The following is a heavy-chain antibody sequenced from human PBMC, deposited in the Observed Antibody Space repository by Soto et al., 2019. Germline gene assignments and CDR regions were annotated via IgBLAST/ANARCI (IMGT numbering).Heavy chain of an antibody. J-gene: IGHJ4*02. CDR3: ATMIDPEFYFDY. CDR1: SGSISTGGFY. CDR2: IHYRGST. Sequence: PSETLSLTCTVSSGSISTGGFYWSWIRQHPGKGLEWIGYIHYRGSTYYNPSLKSRVSISVDTSKSQFSLMLTSATAADSAVYYCATMIDPEFYFDYWGQGTRVTVSS. D-gene: IGHD3-10*01. V-gene: IGHV4-31*03.